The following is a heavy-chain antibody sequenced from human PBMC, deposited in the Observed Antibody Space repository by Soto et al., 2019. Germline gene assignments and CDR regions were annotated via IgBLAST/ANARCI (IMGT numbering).Heavy chain of an antibody. D-gene: IGHD3-10*01. J-gene: IGHJ3*02. CDR3: ARDLNVRGVLGVFDI. V-gene: IGHV3-53*01. CDR1: GFSVSDYS. Sequence: GGSLRLSCAASGFSVSDYSMTWVRQAPGKGLEWVSVYSGGSTHYADSVKGRFTISRDSSRNTVYLQMNSLRGEDTAVYYCARDLNVRGVLGVFDIWGQGTMVTVSS. CDR2: YSGGST.